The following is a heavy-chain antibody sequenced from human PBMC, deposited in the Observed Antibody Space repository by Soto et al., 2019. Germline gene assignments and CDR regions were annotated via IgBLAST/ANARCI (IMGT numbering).Heavy chain of an antibody. J-gene: IGHJ4*02. V-gene: IGHV4-59*01. CDR2: IHYNGNT. CDR3: AREGNLGRWIQPLDS. D-gene: IGHD2-2*03. CDR1: GDSISSYS. Sequence: ADTLSLTCPISGDSISSYSSTLIRQPPGKGLEWIGNIHYNGNTKYSPSLKSRVTMSVDTSKNHFSLKLISVTTADTAVYFCAREGNLGRWIQPLDSWGQGTLVTVSS.